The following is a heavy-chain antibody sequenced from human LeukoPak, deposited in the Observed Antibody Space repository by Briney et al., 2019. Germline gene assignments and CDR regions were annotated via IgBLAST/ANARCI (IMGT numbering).Heavy chain of an antibody. CDR1: GYTFTGYY. J-gene: IGHJ6*03. CDR3: ARGHNKYSSSWYFYYYYYMDV. Sequence: GASVKVSCKASGYTFTGYYMHWVRQAPGQGLEWMGWINPNSGGTNYAQKFQGRVTMTRDTSISTAYMELSSLRSEDTAVYYCARGHNKYSSSWYFYYYYYMDVWGKGTTVTVSS. V-gene: IGHV1-2*02. D-gene: IGHD6-13*01. CDR2: INPNSGGT.